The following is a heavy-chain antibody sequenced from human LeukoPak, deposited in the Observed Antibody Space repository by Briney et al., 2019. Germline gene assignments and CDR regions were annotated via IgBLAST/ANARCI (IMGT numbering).Heavy chain of an antibody. V-gene: IGHV3-23*01. CDR1: GFTFSSYA. CDR3: ARYCSGGSCPHYLFDY. D-gene: IGHD2-15*01. CDR2: ISGSGGST. Sequence: PGRSLRLSCAASGFTFSSYAMSWVRQAPGKGLEWVSAISGSGGSTYYADSVKGRFTISRDNSKNTLYLQMNSLRAEDTAVYYCARYCSGGSCPHYLFDYWGQGTLVTVSS. J-gene: IGHJ4*02.